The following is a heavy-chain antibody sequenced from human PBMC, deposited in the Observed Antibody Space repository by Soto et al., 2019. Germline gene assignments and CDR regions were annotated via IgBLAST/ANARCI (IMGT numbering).Heavy chain of an antibody. CDR2: IYYSGST. J-gene: IGHJ6*02. CDR3: ARDTAREYGMDV. D-gene: IGHD5-18*01. V-gene: IGHV4-30-4*01. Sequence: SETLSLTCTVSGGSISSGDYYWSWIRQPPGKGLEWIGYIYYSGSTYYNPSLKSRVTISVDTSKNQFSLKLSSVTAADTAVYYCARDTAREYGMDVWGQGXTVTVYS. CDR1: GGSISSGDYY.